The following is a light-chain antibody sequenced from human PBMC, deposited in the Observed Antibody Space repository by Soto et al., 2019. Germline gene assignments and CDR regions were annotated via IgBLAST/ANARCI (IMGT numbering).Light chain of an antibody. J-gene: IGLJ2*01. CDR1: SSDVGGYNY. V-gene: IGLV2-14*01. CDR2: EVN. Sequence: QSVLTQPASVSGSPGQSITISCTGTSSDVGGYNYVSWYQQHPGKAPKLMLYEVNSRPSGVSSRFSGSKSGNTASLTISGLQGEDEADYYCTSFTGSSTPVVFGGGTQLTVL. CDR3: TSFTGSSTPVV.